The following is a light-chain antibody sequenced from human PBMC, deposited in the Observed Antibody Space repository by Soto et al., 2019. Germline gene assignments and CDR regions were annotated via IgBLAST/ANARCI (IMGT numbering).Light chain of an antibody. Sequence: EIVLTQSPGTLSLSPGERATISCRASQSFSNNFLAWYQQKPGQAPRLLIYAASNRARGIPDRCDGSGSGTHFTLTVSRLHPEYFAVYYVQQYGSAPWTFGQGTKVEI. J-gene: IGKJ1*01. CDR1: QSFSNNF. CDR3: QQYGSAPWT. V-gene: IGKV3-20*01. CDR2: AAS.